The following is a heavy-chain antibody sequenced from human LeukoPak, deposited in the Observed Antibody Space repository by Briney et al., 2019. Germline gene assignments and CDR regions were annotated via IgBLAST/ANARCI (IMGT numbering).Heavy chain of an antibody. Sequence: GASVKVSCKASGYTFTSYGISWVRQAPGQGLEWMVWISAYNGNTNYAQKLQGRVTMTTDTSTSTAYMELRSLRSDDTAVYYCARSGSLVTYWYFDLWGRGTLVTVSS. CDR3: ARSGSLVTYWYFDL. CDR1: GYTFTSYG. D-gene: IGHD4-23*01. J-gene: IGHJ2*01. CDR2: ISAYNGNT. V-gene: IGHV1-18*01.